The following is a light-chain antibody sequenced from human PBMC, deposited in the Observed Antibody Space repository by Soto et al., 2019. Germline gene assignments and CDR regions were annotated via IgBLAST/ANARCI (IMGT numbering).Light chain of an antibody. V-gene: IGKV3-15*01. Sequence: RVMTKSPVTLSVSPGERVTLSCRASQAISNNLAWYQQKPGQAPRLLIFDASTRATGIPARFSGSGSGTEFTLTISSLQSEDFAVYYCQQDNDWPPTFGQGTRV. J-gene: IGKJ1*01. CDR3: QQDNDWPPT. CDR2: DAS. CDR1: QAISNN.